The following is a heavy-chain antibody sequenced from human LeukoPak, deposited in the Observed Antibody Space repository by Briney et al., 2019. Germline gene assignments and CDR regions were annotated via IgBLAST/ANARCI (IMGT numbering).Heavy chain of an antibody. J-gene: IGHJ2*01. CDR3: ATTNYYDSSGYYYDWYFDL. CDR2: IYYSGST. Sequence: SETLSLTCTVSGGSISSYYWSWIRQPPGKGLEWIGYIYYSGSTDYNPSLKSRVTISVDTSKNQFSLKLSSVTAADTAVYYCATTNYYDSSGYYYDWYFDLWGRGTLVTVSS. D-gene: IGHD3-22*01. CDR1: GGSISSYY. V-gene: IGHV4-59*01.